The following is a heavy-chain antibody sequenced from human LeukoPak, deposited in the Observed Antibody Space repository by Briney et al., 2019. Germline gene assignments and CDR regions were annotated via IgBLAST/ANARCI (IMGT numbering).Heavy chain of an antibody. Sequence: SQTLSLTCAVSGGSISSGGYSWSWIRQPPGKGLEWIGYIYHSGSTYYNPSLKSRVTISVDRSKNQFSLKLSSVTAAGTAVYYCARGSYYDSSGTFTDAFDIWGQGTMVTVSS. CDR3: ARGSYYDSSGTFTDAFDI. V-gene: IGHV4-30-2*01. CDR2: IYHSGST. CDR1: GGSISSGGYS. J-gene: IGHJ3*02. D-gene: IGHD3-22*01.